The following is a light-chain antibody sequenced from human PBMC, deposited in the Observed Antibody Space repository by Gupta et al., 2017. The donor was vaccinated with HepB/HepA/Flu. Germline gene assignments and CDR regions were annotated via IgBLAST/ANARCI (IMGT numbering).Light chain of an antibody. CDR1: QSVSNY. CDR2: AAS. J-gene: IGKJ4*01. Sequence: DIQMTQSPSSLSASVGDRITITCRASQSVSNYLNWYHQKPEKAPNLLIYAASSVQRGVPSRSSGSGSGTDFTLTISKLQPNNFATYYCRQTDNAPITFGAGTKVEIK. V-gene: IGKV1-39*01. CDR3: RQTDNAPIT.